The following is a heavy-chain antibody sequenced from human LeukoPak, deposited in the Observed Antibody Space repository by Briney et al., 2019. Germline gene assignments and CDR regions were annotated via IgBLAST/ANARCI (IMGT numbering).Heavy chain of an antibody. CDR3: ARRVARNEYFQH. Sequence: ASVKVSFKASGYTFTSYGISWVRQAPGQGLEWMGWISAYNGNTNYAQKLQGRVTMTTDTSTSTAYMELRSLRSDDTAVYYCARRVARNEYFQHWGQGTLVTVSS. D-gene: IGHD3-3*01. J-gene: IGHJ1*01. CDR1: GYTFTSYG. V-gene: IGHV1-18*01. CDR2: ISAYNGNT.